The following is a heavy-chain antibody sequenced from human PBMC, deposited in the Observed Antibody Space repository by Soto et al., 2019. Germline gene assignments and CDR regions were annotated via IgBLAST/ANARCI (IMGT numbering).Heavy chain of an antibody. CDR3: ARHLPYCTIGVCYTYYYGRDF. V-gene: IGHV5-10-1*01. Sequence: PGESLKISCKGSGYSFHSYWISWVRQMPGKGLEWMGRIDPSDSYTNYSPSFQGPVTISADKSLRTAYLQWSSLKASATTMYYWARHLPYCTIGVCYTYYYGRDFVGQGITVSV. J-gene: IGHJ6*02. CDR1: GYSFHSYW. CDR2: IDPSDSYT. D-gene: IGHD2-8*01.